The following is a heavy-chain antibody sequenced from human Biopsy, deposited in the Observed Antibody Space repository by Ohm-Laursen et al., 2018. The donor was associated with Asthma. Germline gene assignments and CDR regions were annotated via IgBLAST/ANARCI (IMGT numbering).Heavy chain of an antibody. Sequence: GSLRLSCSASGFTFGDYWMSWVRQVPGKGLEWVANIKHDGTEKNHVDSLKGRFTISRDNAKNSLYLQMNSLRAEDTAVYCCARTFHFWSPYHAEHCQLWGQGTLVTVPS. CDR3: ARTFHFWSPYHAEHCQL. CDR1: GFTFGDYW. D-gene: IGHD3-3*02. CDR2: IKHDGTEK. V-gene: IGHV3-7*01. J-gene: IGHJ1*01.